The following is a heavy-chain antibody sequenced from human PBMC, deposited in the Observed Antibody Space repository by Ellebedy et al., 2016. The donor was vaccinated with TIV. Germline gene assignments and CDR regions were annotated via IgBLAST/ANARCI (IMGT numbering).Heavy chain of an antibody. CDR3: AREVGTKRFDY. D-gene: IGHD1-26*01. CDR1: GFSLNTNGMY. CDR2: IDWEGDK. V-gene: IGHV2-70*01. Sequence: SGPTLVXPTQTLTVTCTFSGFSLNTNGMYVSWIRQPPGKGLEWLALIDWEGDKYYSPSLKTRLTISKDTSKSQVVLTMTNMDPVDTATYYCAREVGTKRFDYWGQGVLVTVSS. J-gene: IGHJ4*02.